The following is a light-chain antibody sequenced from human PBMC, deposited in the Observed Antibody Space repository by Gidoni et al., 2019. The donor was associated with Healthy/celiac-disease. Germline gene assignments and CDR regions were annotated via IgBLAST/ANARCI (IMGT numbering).Light chain of an antibody. J-gene: IGKJ3*01. CDR2: AAS. Sequence: DIQLIQYPSFLSASAVDNVTITCRAGHGISSYLAWYQQKPGKAPKLLIYAASTLQSGVPSRLSGSGSGTEFTLTISSMQPEDFATYYCQQLNSYTLFTFGPGTKVDIK. CDR1: HGISSY. V-gene: IGKV1-9*01. CDR3: QQLNSYTLFT.